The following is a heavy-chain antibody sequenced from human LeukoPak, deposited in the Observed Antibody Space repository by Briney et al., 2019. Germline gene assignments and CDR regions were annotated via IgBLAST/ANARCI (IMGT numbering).Heavy chain of an antibody. Sequence: SETLSLSCTVFGSMSNNFWSWIRQPPGKGLEWIGYIYDSGATDYNPSLKSRVTMSVDTSANQFSLKLSSVTTADTAVYYCATRPAGYTWAATFDLWSRGTLVPVSS. J-gene: IGHJ5*02. V-gene: IGHV4-59*01. CDR3: ATRPAGYTWAATFDL. D-gene: IGHD5-24*01. CDR1: GSMSNNF. CDR2: IYDSGAT.